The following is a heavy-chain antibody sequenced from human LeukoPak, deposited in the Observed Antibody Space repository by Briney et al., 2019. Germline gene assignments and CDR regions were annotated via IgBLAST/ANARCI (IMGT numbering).Heavy chain of an antibody. Sequence: SGTLSLTCAVSGGSISSSNWWSRVRQPPGKGLEWIGEINRSGSTNYNPSLKSRVTISVDTSKNQFSLKLSSVTAADTAVYYCARGPTYYYDSSGYSFFFQHWGQGTLVTLSS. J-gene: IGHJ1*01. CDR1: GGSISSSNW. CDR3: ARGPTYYYDSSGYSFFFQH. V-gene: IGHV4-4*02. CDR2: INRSGST. D-gene: IGHD3-22*01.